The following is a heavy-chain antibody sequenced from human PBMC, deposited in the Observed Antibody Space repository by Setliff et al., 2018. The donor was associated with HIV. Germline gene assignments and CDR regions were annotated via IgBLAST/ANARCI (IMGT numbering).Heavy chain of an antibody. CDR3: ARLGRGIAVAGTRIDY. V-gene: IGHV4-39*01. CDR1: GGSISSSSHY. D-gene: IGHD6-19*01. J-gene: IGHJ4*02. CDR2: IYYSGST. Sequence: LSLPCTVSGGSISSSSHYWGWIRQSPGKGLEWIGSIYYSGSTYYNSSLKSRVTIFVDTPKNQLSLKLRSVTAADTAVYYCARLGRGIAVAGTRIDYWGRGTLVTVSS.